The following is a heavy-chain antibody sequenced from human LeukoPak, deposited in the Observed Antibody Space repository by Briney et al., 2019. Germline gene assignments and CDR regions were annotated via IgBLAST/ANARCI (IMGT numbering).Heavy chain of an antibody. J-gene: IGHJ5*02. V-gene: IGHV3-48*03. CDR3: ARGAAGGMYNWFDP. CDR1: GFTFIIYE. CDR2: MSSRGSII. Sequence: TGGSLRLSCAASGFTFIIYEMNWVRQAPGKGLEWVSYMSSRGSIIFYADSVKGRFTISRDNAKNSLYLQMDSLRVEDTAVYYCARGAAGGMYNWFDPWGQGTLVTVSS. D-gene: IGHD6-13*01.